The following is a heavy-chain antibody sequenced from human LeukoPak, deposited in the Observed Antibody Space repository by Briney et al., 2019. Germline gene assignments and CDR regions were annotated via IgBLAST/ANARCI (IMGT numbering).Heavy chain of an antibody. CDR3: AVCYDFWSGYGYYFDY. Sequence: GASVKLSCKASGSTFTGYAIHWERQAPGQGLEWMGWINPEKRDTGYAHKFQGRVTMTSDTSISTAYMELSSLRSDDTAVYYCAVCYDFWSGYGYYFDYWGQGTLVTVSS. J-gene: IGHJ4*02. D-gene: IGHD3-3*01. CDR2: INPEKRDT. CDR1: GSTFTGYA. V-gene: IGHV1-2*02.